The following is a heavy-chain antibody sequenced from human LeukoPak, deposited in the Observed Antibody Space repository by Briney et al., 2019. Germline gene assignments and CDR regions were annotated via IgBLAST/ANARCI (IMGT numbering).Heavy chain of an antibody. Sequence: PGGSLRLSCAASGFTFSSYAMHWVRQAPDKGLEWVAVISYDGSNKYYADSVKGRFTIFRDNSKNTLYLQMNSLRAEDTAVYYCARRYGYADYWGQGTLVTVSS. CDR3: ARRYGYADY. D-gene: IGHD5-18*01. CDR1: GFTFSSYA. CDR2: ISYDGSNK. J-gene: IGHJ4*02. V-gene: IGHV3-30-3*01.